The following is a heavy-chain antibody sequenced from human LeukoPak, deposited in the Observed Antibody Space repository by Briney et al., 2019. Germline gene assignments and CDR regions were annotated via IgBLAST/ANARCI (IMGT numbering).Heavy chain of an antibody. CDR3: TRGGGRSSWYVVPQYYFDH. CDR2: IKQDGAET. V-gene: IGHV3-7*04. J-gene: IGHJ5*02. CDR1: GFKFGSYW. Sequence: GGSLRLSCAASGFKFGSYWMSWVRQAPGQGLEWVANIKQDGAETFYVDSVNGRFTISRDNARNSLDLQMSNLRAEDKAVYYCTRGGGRSSWYVVPQYYFDHWGQGALVTVSS. D-gene: IGHD6-13*01.